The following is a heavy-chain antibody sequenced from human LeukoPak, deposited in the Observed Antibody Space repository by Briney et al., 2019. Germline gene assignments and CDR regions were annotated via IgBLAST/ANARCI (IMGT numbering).Heavy chain of an antibody. J-gene: IGHJ5*02. CDR2: MNPNSGNT. D-gene: IGHD6-13*01. Sequence: ASVKVSCKASGYTFTSYDINLVRQATGQGLEWMGWMNPNSGNTGYAQKFQGRVTMTRNTSISTAYMELSSLRSEDTAVYYCARGSLGGYSSSWYGGNWFDPWGQGTLVTVSS. CDR3: ARGSLGGYSSSWYGGNWFDP. CDR1: GYTFTSYD. V-gene: IGHV1-8*01.